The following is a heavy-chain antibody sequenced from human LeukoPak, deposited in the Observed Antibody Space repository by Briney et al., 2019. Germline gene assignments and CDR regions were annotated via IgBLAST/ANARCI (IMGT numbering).Heavy chain of an antibody. CDR1: GFTFSYYG. CDR2: ISFDGSNT. J-gene: IGHJ6*03. D-gene: IGHD2-2*01. CDR3: AKDLGYCSSTSCYWYYYYMDV. Sequence: GRSLRLSCAASGFTFSYYGMHWVRQAPGKGLEWVAIISFDGSNTYYADSVKGRFTISRDNSKNTVYLQMNSLRGEDTAVYYCAKDLGYCSSTSCYWYYYYMDVWGKGTTVTVSS. V-gene: IGHV3-30*18.